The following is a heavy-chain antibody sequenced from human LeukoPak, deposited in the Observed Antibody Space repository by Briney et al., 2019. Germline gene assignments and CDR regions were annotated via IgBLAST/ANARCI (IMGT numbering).Heavy chain of an antibody. CDR2: ISPSGGST. V-gene: IGHV1-46*01. CDR1: GYTFTSNY. D-gene: IGHD2-21*02. CDR3: ARHGVTASVADAFDI. Sequence: GASVKVSCKAFGYTFTSNYMHWVRQAPGQGPEWMGVISPSGGSTTYAQKFQGRVTLTRDMSTSTDYLELSSLRSEDTAVYYCARHGVTASVADAFDIWGQGTMVTVSS. J-gene: IGHJ3*02.